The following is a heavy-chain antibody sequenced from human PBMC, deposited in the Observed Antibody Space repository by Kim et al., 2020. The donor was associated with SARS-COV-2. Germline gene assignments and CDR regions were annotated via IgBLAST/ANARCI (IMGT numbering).Heavy chain of an antibody. J-gene: IGHJ6*02. CDR1: GGSFSGYY. V-gene: IGHV4-34*01. CDR3: ARTCITMIVVVPRGMDV. CDR2: INHSGST. Sequence: SETLSLTCAVYGGSFSGYYWSWIRQPPGKGLEWIGEINHSGSTNYNPSLKSRVTISVDTSKNQFSLKLSSVTAADTAVYYCARTCITMIVVVPRGMDVWGQGTTVTVSS. D-gene: IGHD3-22*01.